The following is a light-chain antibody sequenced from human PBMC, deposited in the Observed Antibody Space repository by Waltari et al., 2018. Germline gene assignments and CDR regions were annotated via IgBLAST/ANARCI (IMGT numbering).Light chain of an antibody. CDR2: WAS. CDR1: QSVLYSANNKDY. J-gene: IGKJ4*01. V-gene: IGKV4-1*01. CDR3: QQYYGVPLT. Sequence: DIVMTQSPDFLAVSLGERATIHCKSRQSVLYSANNKDYLAWYQQKPGQPPKLLIYWASTRESGVPDRFSGSGSGTDFTLTISSLQAEDVAVYYCQQYYGVPLTFGGGTKVEIK.